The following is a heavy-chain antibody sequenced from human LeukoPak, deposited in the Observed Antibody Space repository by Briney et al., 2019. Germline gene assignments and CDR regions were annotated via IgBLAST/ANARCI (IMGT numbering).Heavy chain of an antibody. J-gene: IGHJ4*02. D-gene: IGHD3-10*01. CDR2: VDSEGIGT. V-gene: IGHV3-74*01. CDR3: ARDYYGPGY. CDR1: GFTFSSYW. Sequence: GGSLRLSCEASGFTFSSYWMYWVRQVPGEGLVWVSRVDSEGIGTAYADSVKGRFTISRDNAKNTLYLQMNSLRAEDTAVYYCARDYYGPGYWGQGTLVTVSS.